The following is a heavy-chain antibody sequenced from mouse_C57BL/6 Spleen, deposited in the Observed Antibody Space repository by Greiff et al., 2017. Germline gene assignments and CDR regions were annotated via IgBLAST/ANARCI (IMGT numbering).Heavy chain of an antibody. CDR1: GYTFTSYW. CDR2: IHPHSGST. J-gene: IGHJ3*01. V-gene: IGHV1-64*01. CDR3: APITTVVEGFAY. Sequence: VQLQQPGAELVKPGASVKLSCKASGYTFTSYWMHWVKQRPGQGLEWIGMIHPHSGSTNYNEKFKSKATLTVDKSSSTAYMQLSSLTSEDSAVYYCAPITTVVEGFAYWGQGTLVTVSA. D-gene: IGHD1-1*01.